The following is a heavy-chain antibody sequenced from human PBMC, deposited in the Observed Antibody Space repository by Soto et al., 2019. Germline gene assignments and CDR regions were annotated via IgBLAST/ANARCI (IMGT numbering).Heavy chain of an antibody. CDR2: INPSGST. V-gene: IGHV4-34*01. CDR3: ARPAYYDFWSGYPIPQYYSYYGMHV. CDR1: GGSFSGYY. Sequence: SETLSLTCAVYGGSFSGYYWSWIRQPPGKGLEWIGEINPSGSTNYNPSLKSRVTISVDTPQNQFSLKLSSVTAADTAVYYCARPAYYDFWSGYPIPQYYSYYGMHVGGEGTTVTVSS. D-gene: IGHD3-3*01. J-gene: IGHJ6*04.